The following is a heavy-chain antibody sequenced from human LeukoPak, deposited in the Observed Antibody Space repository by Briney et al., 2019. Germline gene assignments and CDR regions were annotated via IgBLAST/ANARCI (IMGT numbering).Heavy chain of an antibody. Sequence: GASVKVSCKASGYTFTSYGISWVRQAPGQGLEWMGGIIPIFGTANYAQKFQGRVTITADKSTSTAYMELSSLRSEDTAVYYCASQYSSGWYGYFDYWGQGTLATVSS. CDR3: ASQYSSGWYGYFDY. J-gene: IGHJ4*02. CDR1: GYTFTSYG. CDR2: IIPIFGTA. V-gene: IGHV1-69*06. D-gene: IGHD6-19*01.